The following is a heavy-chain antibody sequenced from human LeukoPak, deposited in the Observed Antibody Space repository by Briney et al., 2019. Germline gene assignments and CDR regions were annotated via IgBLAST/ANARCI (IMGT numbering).Heavy chain of an antibody. CDR2: IYYSGST. D-gene: IGHD5-18*01. CDR3: ARDGQLWYPTYFDY. V-gene: IGHV4-38-2*02. CDR1: NYSISSDYY. Sequence: SETLSLTCTVSNYSISSDYYWGWIRQPPGKGLEWIGSIYYSGSTYYNPSLKSRVTISVDTSKNQFSLKLSSVTAADTAVYYCARDGQLWYPTYFDYWGQGTLVTVSS. J-gene: IGHJ4*02.